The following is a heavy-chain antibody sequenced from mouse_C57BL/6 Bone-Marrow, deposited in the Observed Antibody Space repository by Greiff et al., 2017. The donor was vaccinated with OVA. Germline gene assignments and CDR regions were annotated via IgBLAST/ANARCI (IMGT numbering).Heavy chain of an antibody. CDR1: GFSLTSYG. J-gene: IGHJ4*01. CDR2: IWSGGST. CDR3: ARGSIVTGYYYAMDY. Sequence: QVQLQQSGPGLVQPSQSLSITCTVSGFSLTSYGVHWVRQSPGKGLEWLGVIWSGGSTDYNAAFISRLSISKDNSKSQVFFKMNSLQEDDTAIDYCARGSIVTGYYYAMDYWGQGTSVTVSS. D-gene: IGHD2-5*01. V-gene: IGHV2-2*01.